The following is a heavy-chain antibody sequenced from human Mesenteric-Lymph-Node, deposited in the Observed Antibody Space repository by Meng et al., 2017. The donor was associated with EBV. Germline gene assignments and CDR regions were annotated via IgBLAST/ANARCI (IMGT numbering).Heavy chain of an antibody. V-gene: IGHV1-18*01. CDR1: GYTFSAYG. D-gene: IGHD5-12*01. J-gene: IGHJ4*02. CDR3: ARDVLGSGDY. Sequence: QVQLVRSGAEVKKPGASVKVSGHASGYTFSAYGISWVRQAPGQGLEWMGWISPFNGNTNYAQNLQDRVTMTTDTSTTTAYMELRNLRSDDTAVYYCARDVLGSGDYWGQGTLFTVSS. CDR2: ISPFNGNT.